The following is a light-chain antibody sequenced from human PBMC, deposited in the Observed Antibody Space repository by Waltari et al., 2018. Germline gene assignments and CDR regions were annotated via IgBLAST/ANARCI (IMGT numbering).Light chain of an antibody. V-gene: IGKV1-33*01. CDR1: HENRNY. CDR3: QQYGT. Sequence: DIQMTQSPSSLSASVGDRVTLTCQASHENRNYLNWYQQKPGKAPKLLIYDTSNLETGVPSRFSGSGSGTDFTFTITSLQPEDFATYYCQQYGTFGQGTKVETK. CDR2: DTS. J-gene: IGKJ2*01.